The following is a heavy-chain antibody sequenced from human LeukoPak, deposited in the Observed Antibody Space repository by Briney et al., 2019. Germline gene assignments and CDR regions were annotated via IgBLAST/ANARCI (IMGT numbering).Heavy chain of an antibody. Sequence: GGSLRLSCAASGFTFSSYSMNWVRQAPGKGLEWVANIKQDGSEEYYVDSVKGRFTISRDNAKNSLYLQMNSLRAEDTAVYYCAKNLPAAMMWGFDYWGQGTLVTVSS. CDR1: GFTFSSYS. D-gene: IGHD2-2*01. V-gene: IGHV3-7*01. CDR3: AKNLPAAMMWGFDY. J-gene: IGHJ4*02. CDR2: IKQDGSEE.